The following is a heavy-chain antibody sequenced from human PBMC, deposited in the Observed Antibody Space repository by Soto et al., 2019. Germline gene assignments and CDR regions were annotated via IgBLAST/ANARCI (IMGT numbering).Heavy chain of an antibody. J-gene: IGHJ3*02. D-gene: IGHD6-13*01. CDR3: ARGSSSWYPSPIDAFDI. V-gene: IGHV5-51*01. CDR1: GYSFTSYW. CDR2: IYPGDSDT. Sequence: PGESLKISCKGSGYSFTSYWIGWVRQMPGKGLKWMGIIYPGDSDTRYSPSFQGQVTISADKSISTAYLQWSSLKASDTAMYYCARGSSSWYPSPIDAFDIWGQGTMVTVSS.